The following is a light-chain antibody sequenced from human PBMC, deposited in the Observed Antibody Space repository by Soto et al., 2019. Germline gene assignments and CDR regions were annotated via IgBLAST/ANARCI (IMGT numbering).Light chain of an antibody. CDR1: RGHSSYA. Sequence: QPVLTQSPSASASLGASVKLTCTLSRGHSSYAIAWHQQQPEKGPRYLMKLNSDGSHSKGDGIPDRFSGSSSGAERYLTLSSLRSEDEADSYCQTWGTGIQGVFGGGTKLTVL. CDR2: LNSDGSH. J-gene: IGLJ3*02. CDR3: QTWGTGIQGV. V-gene: IGLV4-69*01.